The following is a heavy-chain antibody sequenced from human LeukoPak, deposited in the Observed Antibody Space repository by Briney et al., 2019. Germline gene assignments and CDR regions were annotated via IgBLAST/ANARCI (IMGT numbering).Heavy chain of an antibody. D-gene: IGHD2/OR15-2a*01. V-gene: IGHV3-23*01. CDR2: ISGSGGST. J-gene: IGHJ6*03. CDR3: AKDPGNRLLDYMDV. Sequence: GGSLRLSCAASGFTFSSYAMSWVRQAPGKGLEWVSAISGSGGSTYYADSVKGRFTISRDNSKNTLYLQMNSLRAEGTAVYYCAKDPGNRLLDYMDVWGKGTTVTVSS. CDR1: GFTFSSYA.